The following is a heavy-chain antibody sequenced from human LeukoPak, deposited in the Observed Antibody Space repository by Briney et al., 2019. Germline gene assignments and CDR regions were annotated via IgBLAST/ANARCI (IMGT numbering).Heavy chain of an antibody. CDR3: ARDPAASYYYDSSGYYPDWYFDL. D-gene: IGHD3-22*01. Sequence: TSETLSLTCTVSGGSISSYYWSWIRQPPGKGLEWIGYIYYSGSTNYNPSLKSRVTISVDTSKNQFSLKLSSVTAADTAVYYCARDPAASYYYDSSGYYPDWYFDLWGRGTLVTVSS. CDR2: IYYSGST. V-gene: IGHV4-59*01. J-gene: IGHJ2*01. CDR1: GGSISSYY.